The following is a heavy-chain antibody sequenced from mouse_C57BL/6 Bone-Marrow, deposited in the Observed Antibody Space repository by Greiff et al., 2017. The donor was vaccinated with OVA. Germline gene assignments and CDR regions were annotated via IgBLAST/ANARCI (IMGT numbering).Heavy chain of an antibody. Sequence: VQLQESGPELVKPGASVKISCKASGYAFSSSWMNWVKQRPGKGLEWIGRIYPGDGDTNYNGKFKGKATLTADKSSSTAYMQLSSLTSEDSAVYFCARYYYDYFYYAMDYWGQGTSVTVSS. CDR1: GYAFSSSW. CDR3: ARYYYDYFYYAMDY. V-gene: IGHV1-82*01. CDR2: IYPGDGDT. J-gene: IGHJ4*01. D-gene: IGHD2-4*01.